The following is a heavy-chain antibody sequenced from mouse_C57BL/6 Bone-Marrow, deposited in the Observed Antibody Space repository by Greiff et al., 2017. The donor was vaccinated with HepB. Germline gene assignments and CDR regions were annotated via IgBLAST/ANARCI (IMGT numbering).Heavy chain of an antibody. CDR2: IYPRSGNT. CDR1: GYTFTSYG. J-gene: IGHJ2*01. CDR3: ARLGYYGSSSYYFDY. V-gene: IGHV1-81*01. D-gene: IGHD1-1*01. Sequence: QVQLQQSGAELARPGASVKLSCKASGYTFTSYGISWVKQRTGQGLEWIGEIYPRSGNTYYNEKFKGKATLTADQSSSTAYMELRSLTSEDSAVYFCARLGYYGSSSYYFDYWGQGTTLTVSS.